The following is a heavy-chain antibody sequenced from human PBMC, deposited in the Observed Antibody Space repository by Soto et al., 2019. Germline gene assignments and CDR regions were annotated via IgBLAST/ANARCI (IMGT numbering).Heavy chain of an antibody. CDR2: IYHSGST. CDR3: ARVEPGITMVRGVIGY. V-gene: IGHV4-4*02. Sequence: SETLSLTCAVSGGSISSSNWWSWVRQPPGKGLEWIGEIYHSGSTNYNPSLKSRVTISVDKSKNQFSLKLSSVTAADTAVYYCARVEPGITMVRGVIGYWGQGTLVTVSS. D-gene: IGHD3-10*01. CDR1: GGSISSSNW. J-gene: IGHJ4*02.